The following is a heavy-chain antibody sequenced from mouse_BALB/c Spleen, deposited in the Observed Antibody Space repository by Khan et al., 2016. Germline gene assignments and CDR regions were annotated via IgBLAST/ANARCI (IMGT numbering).Heavy chain of an antibody. Sequence: EVELVESGGGLVQPGGSLRLSCATSGFTFTDYYMSWVRQPPGKALEWLGFIRNKANGYTTEYSASVKGRFTISRDNSQSILYLQMNTLRAEDSATYDCARTGYYFDYWGQGTTLTVSS. V-gene: IGHV7-3*02. CDR3: ARTGYYFDY. D-gene: IGHD4-1*01. CDR2: IRNKANGYTT. CDR1: GFTFTDYY. J-gene: IGHJ2*01.